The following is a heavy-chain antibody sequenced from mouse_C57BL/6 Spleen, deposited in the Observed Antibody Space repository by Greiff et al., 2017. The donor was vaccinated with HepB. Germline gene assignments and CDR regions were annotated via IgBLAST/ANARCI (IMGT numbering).Heavy chain of an antibody. CDR2: IDPSDSYT. Sequence: QVQLKQPGAELVKPGASVKLSCKASGYTFTSYWMQWVKQRPGQGLEWIGEIDPSDSYTNYNQKFMGKATLTVDTSSSTAYMQLSSLTSEDSAVYYCARGAEDYWGQGTTLTVSS. J-gene: IGHJ2*01. V-gene: IGHV1-50*01. CDR3: ARGAEDY. CDR1: GYTFTSYW.